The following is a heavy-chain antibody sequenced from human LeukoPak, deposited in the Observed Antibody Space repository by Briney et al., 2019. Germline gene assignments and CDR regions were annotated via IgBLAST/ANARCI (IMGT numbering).Heavy chain of an antibody. CDR3: ARRGYSGYGLARYFDL. CDR1: GYSISSGYY. J-gene: IGHJ2*01. V-gene: IGHV4-38-2*02. CDR2: IYHSGST. Sequence: PSETLSLTCTVSGYSISSGYYWGWIRQPPGKGLEWIGSIYHSGSTYYNPSLKSRVTISVDTSKNQFSLKLSSVTAADTAVYYCARRGYSGYGLARYFDLWGRGTLVTVSS. D-gene: IGHD5-12*01.